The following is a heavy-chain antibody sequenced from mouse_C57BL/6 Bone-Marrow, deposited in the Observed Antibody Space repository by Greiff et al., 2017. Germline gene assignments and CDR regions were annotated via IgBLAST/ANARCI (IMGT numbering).Heavy chain of an antibody. Sequence: EVKVVESGGGLVKPGGSPKLSCAASGFTFSSYAMSWVRQTPEKRLEWVATISDGGSYTYYPDNVKGRFTISRDNAKNNLYLQMSHLKSEDTAMYYCARDRDYYGSSLFAYWGQGTLVTVSA. D-gene: IGHD1-1*01. J-gene: IGHJ3*01. CDR1: GFTFSSYA. CDR2: ISDGGSYT. V-gene: IGHV5-4*01. CDR3: ARDRDYYGSSLFAY.